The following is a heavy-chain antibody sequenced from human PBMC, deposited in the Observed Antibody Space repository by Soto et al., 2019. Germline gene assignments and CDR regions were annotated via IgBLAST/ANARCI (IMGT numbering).Heavy chain of an antibody. J-gene: IGHJ4*02. Sequence: HPGGSLRLSCAASGFTFSSYGVHWVRQAPGKGLEWVASVSYDGSNKHYADSVKGRFTISRDNSRNTLDLQMNSLRAEDTAVYYCAKDTYYYDRSGYYTYDHWRQGTQVTVSS. CDR1: GFTFSSYG. V-gene: IGHV3-30*18. CDR2: VSYDGSNK. D-gene: IGHD3-22*01. CDR3: AKDTYYYDRSGYYTYDH.